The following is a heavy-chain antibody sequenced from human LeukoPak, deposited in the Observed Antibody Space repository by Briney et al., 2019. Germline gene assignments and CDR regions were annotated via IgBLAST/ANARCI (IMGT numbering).Heavy chain of an antibody. J-gene: IGHJ3*02. CDR2: ISSSGSTI. D-gene: IGHD3-9*01. CDR1: GFTHPAYDAYY. CDR3: ARGTYDILTGFAFDAFDI. Sequence: GGALRLSCAGSGFTHPAYDAYYMTWIRQAPGKGLEWISYISSSGSTIDYAASVKGRFTISRDNAKNSLFLQMNNLRVEDTAVYYCARGTYDILTGFAFDAFDIWGQGTMVTVSS. V-gene: IGHV3-11*04.